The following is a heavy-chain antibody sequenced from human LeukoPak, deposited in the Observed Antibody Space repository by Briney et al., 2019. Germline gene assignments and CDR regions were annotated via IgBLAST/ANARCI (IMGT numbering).Heavy chain of an antibody. D-gene: IGHD3-10*01. CDR3: ARDFTMVRGVISSPPFDY. CDR1: GYSISSDYY. CDR2: IYHSGST. Sequence: TSETLSLTCTVSGYSISSDYYWGWIRQPPGKGLEWIGSIYHSGSTYYNPSLKSRVTISVDTSKNQFSLKLSSVTAADTAVYYCARDFTMVRGVISSPPFDYWGQGTLVTVSS. J-gene: IGHJ4*02. V-gene: IGHV4-38-2*02.